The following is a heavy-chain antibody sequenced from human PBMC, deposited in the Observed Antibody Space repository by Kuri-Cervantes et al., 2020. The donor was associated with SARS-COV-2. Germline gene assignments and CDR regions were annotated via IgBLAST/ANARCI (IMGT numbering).Heavy chain of an antibody. V-gene: IGHV1-69*06. J-gene: IGHJ5*02. CDR2: IIPIFGTA. CDR1: GGTFSSYA. CDR3: ARASVSYYDILTGYYGTKNSPFDP. Sequence: SVKVSCKASGGTFSSYAISWVRQAPGQGLEWMGGIIPIFGTANYAQKLQGRVTITADKSTSTAYMELSSLGSEDTAVYYCARASVSYYDILTGYYGTKNSPFDPWGQGTLVTVSS. D-gene: IGHD3-9*01.